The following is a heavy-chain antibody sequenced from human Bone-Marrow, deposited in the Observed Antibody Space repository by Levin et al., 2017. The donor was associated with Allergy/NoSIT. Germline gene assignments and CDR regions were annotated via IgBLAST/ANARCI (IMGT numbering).Heavy chain of an antibody. V-gene: IGHV4-39*01. D-gene: IGHD3-10*01. CDR1: GGSISSSSHY. CDR3: ARHCRGGGGPRYYYYYMDV. J-gene: IGHJ6*03. Sequence: SQTLSLTCTVSGGSISSSSHYWGWIRQPPGKGLEWIGTINYSGGTYYKPSLKSRVTISVDTSKNQFSLKLSSVTAADPAVYYCARHCRGGGGPRYYYYYMDVWGKGTTVTVSS. CDR2: INYSGGT.